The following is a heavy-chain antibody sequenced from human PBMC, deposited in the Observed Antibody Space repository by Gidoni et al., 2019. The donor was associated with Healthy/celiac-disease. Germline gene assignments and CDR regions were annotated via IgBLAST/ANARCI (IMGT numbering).Heavy chain of an antibody. D-gene: IGHD3-22*01. CDR2: IYHSGST. Sequence: EWIGEIYHSGSTNYNPSLKSRVTISVDKSKNQFSLKLSSVTAADTAVYYCARGLIEMDSTYYFDYWGQGTLVTVSS. J-gene: IGHJ4*02. V-gene: IGHV4-4*02. CDR3: ARGLIEMDSTYYFDY.